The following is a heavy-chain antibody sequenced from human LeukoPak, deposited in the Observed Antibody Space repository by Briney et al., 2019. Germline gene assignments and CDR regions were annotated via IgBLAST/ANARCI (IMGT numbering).Heavy chain of an antibody. CDR3: TRDSSSWTFDY. J-gene: IGHJ4*02. D-gene: IGHD6-13*01. CDR2: IIPIFGTA. Sequence: GASVKVSCKASGGTFSSYAISWVRQAPGQGLEWMGGIIPIFGTANYAQKFQGRVTITADESTSTAYMELSSLKTEDTAVYYCTRDSSSWTFDYWGQGTLVTVSS. CDR1: GGTFSSYA. V-gene: IGHV1-69*13.